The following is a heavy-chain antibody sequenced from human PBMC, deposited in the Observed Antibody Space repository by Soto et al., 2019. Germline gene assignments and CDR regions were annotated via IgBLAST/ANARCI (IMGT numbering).Heavy chain of an antibody. CDR1: GGTFSSYA. CDR2: IIPIFGTA. Sequence: QVQLVQSGAEVKKPGSSVKVSCKASGGTFSSYAISWVRQAPGQGLEWMGGIIPIFGTANYEQKFQGRVTITEDEYTSTEYMELSSMRSEDTAVYYFARTYSSSENFDYWGQGTLVTVSS. J-gene: IGHJ4*02. D-gene: IGHD6-6*01. V-gene: IGHV1-69*01. CDR3: ARTYSSSENFDY.